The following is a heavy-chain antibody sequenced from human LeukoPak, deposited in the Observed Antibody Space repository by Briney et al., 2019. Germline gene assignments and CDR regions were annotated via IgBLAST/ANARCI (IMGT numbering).Heavy chain of an antibody. Sequence: PGGSLRLSCAASGFTFSSYGMDWVRQAPGKVPEWVSYISSTSTTKSYADSVKGRFTISRDNAKNSLYLQMNSLRAEDTALYYCARDPYNGSYGDDYYYYMDVWGKGTTVTTSS. CDR2: ISSTSTTK. J-gene: IGHJ6*03. CDR1: GFTFSSYG. V-gene: IGHV3-48*04. D-gene: IGHD1-26*01. CDR3: ARDPYNGSYGDDYYYYMDV.